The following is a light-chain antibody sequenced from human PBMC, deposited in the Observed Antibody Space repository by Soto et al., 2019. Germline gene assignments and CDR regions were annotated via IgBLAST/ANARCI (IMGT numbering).Light chain of an antibody. J-gene: IGKJ1*01. V-gene: IGKV3-15*01. CDR3: QQHNNWPPWT. CDR2: GAS. Sequence: EIVLTKSPGTLSLSPRERASLSWRVSQRVSSKFAWYQQKPGQAPRLLIYGASTRATGIPARFSGSGSGTEFTLTIRILHSEDFAVYYCQQHNNWPPWTFGQGTKVDI. CDR1: QRVSSK.